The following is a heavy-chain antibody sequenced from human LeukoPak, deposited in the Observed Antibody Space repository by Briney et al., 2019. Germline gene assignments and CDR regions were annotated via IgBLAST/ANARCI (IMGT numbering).Heavy chain of an antibody. J-gene: IGHJ4*02. D-gene: IGHD5-18*01. CDR2: IIPIFGTA. CDR3: ARDLNSYGCL. CDR1: GGTFCSYA. Sequence: SVKVSCKASGGTFCSYAISWVRQAPGQGLEWMGGIIPIFGTANYAQKFQGRVTITADESTSTAYMELSSLRSEDTAVYYCARDLNSYGCLWGQGTLVTVSS. V-gene: IGHV1-69*13.